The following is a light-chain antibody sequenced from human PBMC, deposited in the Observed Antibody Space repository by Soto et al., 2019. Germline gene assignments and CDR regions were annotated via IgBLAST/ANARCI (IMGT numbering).Light chain of an antibody. V-gene: IGLV1-40*01. CDR1: SSNIGAGYD. CDR2: GNS. J-gene: IGLJ1*01. CDR3: QSYDSSLSGSEV. Sequence: QSVLTQPPSVSGAPGQRVTICCTGSSSNIGAGYDVHWYQQLPGTAPKLLMYGNSNRPSGVPDRFSGSKSGTSASLAITGLQAEDEADYYCQSYDSSLSGSEVFGTGTKLTVL.